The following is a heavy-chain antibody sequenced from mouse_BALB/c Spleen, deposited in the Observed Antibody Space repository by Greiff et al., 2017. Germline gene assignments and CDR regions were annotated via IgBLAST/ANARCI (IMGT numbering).Heavy chain of an antibody. CDR2: IWAGGST. J-gene: IGHJ4*01. V-gene: IGHV2-9*02. D-gene: IGHD2-4*01. CDR1: GFSLTSYG. Sequence: VKLMESGPGLVAPSQSLSITCTVSGFSLTSYGVHWVRQPPGKGLEWLGVIWAGGSTNYNSALMSRLSISKDNSKSQVFLKMNSLQTDDTAMYYCAREELITASYAMDYWGQGTSVTVSS. CDR3: AREELITASYAMDY.